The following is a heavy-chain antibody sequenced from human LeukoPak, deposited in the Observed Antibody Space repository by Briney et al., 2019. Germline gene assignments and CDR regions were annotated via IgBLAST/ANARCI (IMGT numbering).Heavy chain of an antibody. V-gene: IGHV3-66*01. J-gene: IGHJ4*02. CDR2: IYSGGST. CDR1: GGSISSSSYY. Sequence: ETLSLTCTVSGGSISSSSYYWGWIRQPPGEGLEWVSVIYSGGSTYYADSVKGRFTISRDNSKNTLYLQMNSLRAEDTAVYYCARELGDWGQGTLVTVSS. D-gene: IGHD3-16*01. CDR3: ARELGD.